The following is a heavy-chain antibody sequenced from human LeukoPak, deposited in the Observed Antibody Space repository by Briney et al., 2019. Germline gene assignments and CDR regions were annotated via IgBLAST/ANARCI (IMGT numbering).Heavy chain of an antibody. CDR1: GYTFSSYW. J-gene: IGHJ3*02. D-gene: IGHD4-17*01. Sequence: GGSLRLSCAASGYTFSSYWMNWVRQAPGKGLEWVANIKQDGREKYYVDSVKGRFTISRDNAKNSLYLQMNSLRAEDTAVYYCARERYDAFDIWGQGTMVTVSS. CDR3: ARERYDAFDI. V-gene: IGHV3-7*04. CDR2: IKQDGREK.